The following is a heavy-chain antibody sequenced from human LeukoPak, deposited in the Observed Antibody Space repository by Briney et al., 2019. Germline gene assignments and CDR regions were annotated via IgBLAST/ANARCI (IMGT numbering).Heavy chain of an antibody. D-gene: IGHD3-22*01. CDR3: ARADSSGYYNDY. CDR2: INPNSGGT. V-gene: IGHV1-2*02. Sequence: ASVKVSCKASGYTFTGYYMHWVRQAPGQGLEWMGWINPNSGGTNYAQKFQGRVTMTRDTSISTAYMELSRLRSDDTAVSYCARADSSGYYNDYWGQGTLVTVSS. CDR1: GYTFTGYY. J-gene: IGHJ4*02.